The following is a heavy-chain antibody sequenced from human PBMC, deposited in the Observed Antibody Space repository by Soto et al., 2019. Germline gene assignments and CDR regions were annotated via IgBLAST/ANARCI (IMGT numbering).Heavy chain of an antibody. CDR3: AREGDVRHYYYGMDV. J-gene: IGHJ6*02. D-gene: IGHD2-21*02. CDR2: ISGYNGKT. V-gene: IGHV1-18*01. Sequence: QVQLVQSGGEVKKPGASVKVSCKASGYTFTSYGISWVRQAPGQGLEWMGWISGYNGKTNYAQKVQDRVTMTTDTSTSTVYMELRSLRSDDTAVYYCAREGDVRHYYYGMDVWGQGTTVTVSS. CDR1: GYTFTSYG.